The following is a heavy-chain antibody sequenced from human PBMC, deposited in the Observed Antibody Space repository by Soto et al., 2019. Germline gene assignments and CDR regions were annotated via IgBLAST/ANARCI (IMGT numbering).Heavy chain of an antibody. V-gene: IGHV1-69*06. Sequence: ASVKVSCKASGGTFSSYAISWVRQAPGQGLEWMGGIIPIFGTANYAQKFQGRVTITADKSTSTAYMELSSLRSEDTAVYYCASGGMPGIAVALPFDYWGQGTLVTVSS. D-gene: IGHD6-19*01. CDR2: IIPIFGTA. CDR3: ASGGMPGIAVALPFDY. J-gene: IGHJ4*02. CDR1: GGTFSSYA.